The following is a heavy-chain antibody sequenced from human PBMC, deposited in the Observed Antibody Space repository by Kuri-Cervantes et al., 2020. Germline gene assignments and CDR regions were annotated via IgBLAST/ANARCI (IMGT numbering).Heavy chain of an antibody. D-gene: IGHD3-3*01. CDR3: ARDGTYYDFWSGYYSHYYYGMDV. CDR1: GYTFTSYY. V-gene: IGHV1-46*01. CDR2: INPSGGST. J-gene: IGHJ6*02. Sequence: ASVKVSCKASGYTFTSYYIHWVRQAPGQGLEWMGIINPSGGSTNYAQKFQGRVTMTRDTSTSTVYMELNSLRAEDTAVYYCARDGTYYDFWSGYYSHYYYGMDVWGQGTTVTVSS.